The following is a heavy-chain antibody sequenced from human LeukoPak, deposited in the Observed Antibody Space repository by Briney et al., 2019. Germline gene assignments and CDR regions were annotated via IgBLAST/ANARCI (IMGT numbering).Heavy chain of an antibody. CDR3: ARGGVRGILLPVDY. V-gene: IGHV4-38-2*02. CDR2: IYHSGST. D-gene: IGHD3-10*01. J-gene: IGHJ4*02. CDR1: GYSISSGYY. Sequence: PSETLSLTCTVSGYSISSGYYWGWIRQPPGKGLEWIGSIYHSGSTYYNPSLKSRVTISVDTSKNQFSLKLSSVTAADTAVYYCARGGVRGILLPVDYWGQGTLVTVSS.